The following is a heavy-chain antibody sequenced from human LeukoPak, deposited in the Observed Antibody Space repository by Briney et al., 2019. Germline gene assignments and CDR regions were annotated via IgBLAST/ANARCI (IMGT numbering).Heavy chain of an antibody. CDR1: GGSISSVIYY. V-gene: IGHV4-39*07. CDR2: IYYSGST. Sequence: SETLSLTCTVSGGSISSVIYYWAWIRQPPGKGLEWIGKIYYSGSTDYNPSLNSRVTVSLDTPNNQFSLRVTSVTAADTALYYCARVGYCSGGSCSFVYWGQGTLVTVSS. D-gene: IGHD2-15*01. J-gene: IGHJ4*02. CDR3: ARVGYCSGGSCSFVY.